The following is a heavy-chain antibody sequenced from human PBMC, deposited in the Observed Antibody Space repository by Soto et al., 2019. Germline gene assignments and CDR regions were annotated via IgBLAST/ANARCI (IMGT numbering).Heavy chain of an antibody. CDR1: GFTVSDTY. CDR2: ISRDGTT. CDR3: ARDQYTTKWYYY. Sequence: PGGSLRLSCDASGFTVSDTYMTWVRQAPGKGLEWVSLISRDGTTYYRDSVRGRFTISRDNSRNTLFLQMNSLRAEDTAMYYCARDQYTTKWYYYWGRGTLVTVS. V-gene: IGHV3-66*01. J-gene: IGHJ4*02. D-gene: IGHD6-13*01.